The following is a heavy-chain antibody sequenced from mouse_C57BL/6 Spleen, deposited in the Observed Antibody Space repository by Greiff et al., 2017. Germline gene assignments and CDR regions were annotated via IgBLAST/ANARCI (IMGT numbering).Heavy chain of an antibody. Sequence: VQLQQSGPELVKPGASVKISCKASGYAFSSSWMNWVKQRPGKGLEWIGRIYPGDGDTNYNGKFKGKATLTADKSSSTAYMQLSSLPSEDSAVYCCARGIGDYDGWFAYWGQGTLVTVSA. V-gene: IGHV1-82*01. D-gene: IGHD2-4*01. CDR1: GYAFSSSW. CDR3: ARGIGDYDGWFAY. CDR2: IYPGDGDT. J-gene: IGHJ3*01.